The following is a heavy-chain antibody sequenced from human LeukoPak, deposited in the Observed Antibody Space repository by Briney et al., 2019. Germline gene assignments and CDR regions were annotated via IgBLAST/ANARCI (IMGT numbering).Heavy chain of an antibody. CDR2: ISAYNGNT. CDR1: GYTFTSYG. D-gene: IGHD5-18*01. Sequence: ASVKVSCKASGYTFTSYGISWVRQAPGQGLEWMGWISAYNGNTNYAQKLQGRVTMTTDTSTSTAYMELRRLRSDDTAVYYCARVISGYSYGPDGYWGQGTLVTVSS. V-gene: IGHV1-18*01. J-gene: IGHJ4*02. CDR3: ARVISGYSYGPDGY.